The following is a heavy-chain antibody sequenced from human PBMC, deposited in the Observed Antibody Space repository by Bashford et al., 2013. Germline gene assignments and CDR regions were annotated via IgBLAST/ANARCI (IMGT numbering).Heavy chain of an antibody. CDR3: ASLSGLRYFDWSSYGMDV. J-gene: IGHJ6*02. Sequence: VRQAPGKGLEWVAVIWYDGSNKYYADSVKGRFTISRDNSKNTLYLQMNSLRAEDTAVYYCASLSGLRYFDWSSYGMDVWGQGTTVTVSS. V-gene: IGHV3-33*01. D-gene: IGHD3-9*01. CDR2: IWYDGSNK.